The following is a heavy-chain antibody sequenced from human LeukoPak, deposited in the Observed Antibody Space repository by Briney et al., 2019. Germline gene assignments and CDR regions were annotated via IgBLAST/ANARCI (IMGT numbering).Heavy chain of an antibody. CDR1: GYTFIGYY. J-gene: IGHJ5*02. CDR3: ATSPQVGAKSPGADWFDP. D-gene: IGHD1-26*01. CDR2: INPNSGGT. Sequence: ASVKVSCKASGYTFIGYYMYWVRQAPGQGLEWMGWINPNSGGTNYAQKFQGRVTMTEDTSTDTAYMELSSLRSEDTAVYYCATSPQVGAKSPGADWFDPWGQGTLVTVSS. V-gene: IGHV1-2*02.